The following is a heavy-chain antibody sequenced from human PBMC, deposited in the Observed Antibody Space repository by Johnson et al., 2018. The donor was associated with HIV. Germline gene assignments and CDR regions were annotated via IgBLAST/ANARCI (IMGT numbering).Heavy chain of an antibody. V-gene: IGHV3-69-1*01. J-gene: IGHJ3*01. CDR3: ARVGYHDAFDL. D-gene: IGHD3-16*02. Sequence: VQLVESGGGLVKPGGSLRLSCAASGFTFNNAWMSWVRQAPGKGLEWVGRFTVSRENAKNSLYLQMNSLRAGDTAVYYCARVGYHDAFDLWGQGTMVTVSS. CDR1: GFTFNNAW.